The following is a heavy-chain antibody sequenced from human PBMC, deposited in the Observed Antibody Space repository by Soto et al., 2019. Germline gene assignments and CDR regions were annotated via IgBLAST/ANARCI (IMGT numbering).Heavy chain of an antibody. V-gene: IGHV4-59*01. CDR1: GGSISNYY. CDR3: ARVILYYDHDSSGKGVRWFDP. J-gene: IGHJ5*02. CDR2: IYYRGTT. Sequence: QVQLQESGPGLVKPSETLSLTCTVSGGSISNYYWSWIRQPPGKGLEWVGYIYYRGTTNYNPSLRNRVTITVDTSKNQFSLKLSSVTAADTALYYCARVILYYDHDSSGKGVRWFDPWGQGTLVTVSS. D-gene: IGHD3-22*01.